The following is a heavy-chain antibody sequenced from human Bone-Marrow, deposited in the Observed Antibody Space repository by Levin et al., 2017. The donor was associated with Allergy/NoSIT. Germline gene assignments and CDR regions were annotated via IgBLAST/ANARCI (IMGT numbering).Heavy chain of an antibody. CDR2: VNHSGYT. J-gene: IGHJ3*01. D-gene: IGHD4-17*01. CDR1: GGSFSGHY. CDR3: VTGVSSVTTDALDF. Sequence: PSETLSLTCAVYGGSFSGHYWSWIRQPPGQGLEWIGEVNHSGYTNYMPSLKSRVTISVDTSKNQFSLTLTSVTAADSAVYYCVTGVSSVTTDALDFWGQGTTVTVSS. V-gene: IGHV4-34*01.